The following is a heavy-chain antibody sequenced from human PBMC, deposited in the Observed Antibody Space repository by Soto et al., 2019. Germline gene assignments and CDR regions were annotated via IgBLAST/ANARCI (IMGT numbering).Heavy chain of an antibody. CDR3: IGALAAYCSGGKCHTDYYYYGMDV. V-gene: IGHV3-73*02. J-gene: IGHJ6*02. CDR1: GFTFRGSA. CDR2: IRTKANSYAT. D-gene: IGHD2-15*01. Sequence: EVQLVESGGGLVQPGESLKLSCAASGFTFRGSAMHWVRQASGKGLEWVGRIRTKANSYATAYAASVQGRFTISRDDSTRTAYLQLNSLKTEATAVYYCIGALAAYCSGGKCHTDYYYYGMDVWGPGTAVTVSS.